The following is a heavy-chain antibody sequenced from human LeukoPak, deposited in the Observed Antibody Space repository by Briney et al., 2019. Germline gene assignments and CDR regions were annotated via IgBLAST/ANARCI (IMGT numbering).Heavy chain of an antibody. CDR2: ITHTGST. CDR3: AGGSPEAPGYSSSWYYNY. V-gene: IGHV4-34*01. J-gene: IGHJ4*02. D-gene: IGHD6-13*01. CDR1: GGSFSGYF. Sequence: SETLSLTCAVYGGSFSGYFRSWIRQPPGKGLEWIGEITHTGSTNYNPSLKSRVTILVDTSKDQFSLNLTSVTAADTAVYYCAGGSPEAPGYSSSWYYNYWGQGTLVTVSS.